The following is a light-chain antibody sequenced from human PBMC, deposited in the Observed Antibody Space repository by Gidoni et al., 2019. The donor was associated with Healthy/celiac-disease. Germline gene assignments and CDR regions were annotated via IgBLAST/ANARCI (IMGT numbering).Light chain of an antibody. CDR1: SRDVGGYNY. J-gene: IGLJ3*02. CDR3: SSYTSSSTWV. Sequence: QSALTQPASVSGSPGQSITISCTGTSRDVGGYNYVSWYQQHPGKAPKLMIYDVSNQPSGVSTRFSGSKSGNTASLTISGLQAEDEADYYCSSYTSSSTWVFGGGTKLTVL. V-gene: IGLV2-14*03. CDR2: DVS.